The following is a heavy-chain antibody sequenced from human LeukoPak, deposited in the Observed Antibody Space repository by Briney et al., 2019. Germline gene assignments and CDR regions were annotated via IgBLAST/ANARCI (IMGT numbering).Heavy chain of an antibody. CDR2: ISSSSSYI. CDR1: GFTVSNNY. V-gene: IGHV3-21*01. CDR3: ARDRKSSSWYTA. D-gene: IGHD6-13*01. Sequence: GGSLRLSCAASGFTVSNNYMRWVRQAPGKGLEWVSSISSSSSYIYYADSVKGRFTISRDNAKNSLYLQMNSLRAEDTAVYYCARDRKSSSWYTAWGQGTLVTVSS. J-gene: IGHJ5*02.